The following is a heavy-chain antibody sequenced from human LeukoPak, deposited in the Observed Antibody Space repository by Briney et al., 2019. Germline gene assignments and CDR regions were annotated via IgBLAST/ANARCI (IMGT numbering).Heavy chain of an antibody. D-gene: IGHD2-15*01. CDR2: IYYSGST. Sequence: SETLSLTCTVSGGSVSSYYWSWIRQPPGKGLEWIGYIYYSGSTNYNPALKSRVTISVDTSKNQFSLKLTSVTAADTAVYYCEKDSHLDVWGQGTTVTVSS. CDR1: GGSVSSYY. J-gene: IGHJ6*02. V-gene: IGHV4-59*08. CDR3: EKDSHLDV.